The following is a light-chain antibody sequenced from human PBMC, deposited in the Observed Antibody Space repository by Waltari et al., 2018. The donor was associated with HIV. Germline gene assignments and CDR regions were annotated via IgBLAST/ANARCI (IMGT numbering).Light chain of an antibody. V-gene: IGLV2-23*01. Sequence: SALTQPASVSGSPGQSITISCTGTSSDGGSYNLVSWYQQHPGKAPKLMIYEGSKRPSGVSNRFSGSKSGNTASLTISGLQAEDEADYYCCSYAGSSTLEVFGGGTKLTVL. J-gene: IGLJ2*01. CDR3: CSYAGSSTLEV. CDR1: SSDGGSYNL. CDR2: EGS.